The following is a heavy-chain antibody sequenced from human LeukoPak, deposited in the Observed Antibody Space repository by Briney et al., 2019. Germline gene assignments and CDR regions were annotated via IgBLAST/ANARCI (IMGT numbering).Heavy chain of an antibody. D-gene: IGHD2-15*01. CDR1: GFNFDDYA. CDR3: AKDIGDDGTFYYTGADGNFYYYFNY. V-gene: IGHV3-43*01. Sequence: GGSLRLSCGASGFNFDDYAMAWVRQAPGKGLEWVSLISRDGNSKYYTASVKGRFTISRDNSKNSLYLQMNSLRIEDTALYYCAKDIGDDGTFYYTGADGNFYYYFNYWGQGTLVTVSS. J-gene: IGHJ4*02. CDR2: ISRDGNSK.